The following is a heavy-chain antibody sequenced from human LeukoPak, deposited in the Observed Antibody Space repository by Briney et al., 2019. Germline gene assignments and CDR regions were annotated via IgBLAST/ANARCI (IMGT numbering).Heavy chain of an antibody. CDR3: ARVSGWYIYYYYYMDV. J-gene: IGHJ6*03. CDR2: ISAYNGNT. CDR1: GYTFTIYG. Sequence: GASVTVSFKASGYTFTIYGISWVRQAPGQGIGWMGWISAYNGNTNYAQKLQGRVTMTTDTSTSTAYMELRSLRSADTAVYYCARVSGWYIYYYYYMDVWGKGTTVTISS. D-gene: IGHD6-19*01. V-gene: IGHV1-18*01.